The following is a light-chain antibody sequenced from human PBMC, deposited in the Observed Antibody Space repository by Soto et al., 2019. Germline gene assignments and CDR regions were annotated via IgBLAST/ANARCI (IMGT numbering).Light chain of an antibody. CDR1: QSISSY. J-gene: IGKJ4*01. CDR2: GAS. V-gene: IGKV1-39*01. CDR3: QLTTSCPHS. Sequence: IQISQCRSFLAASVGDRVTITCRASQSISSYLNWYQHRPGKAPKVLIYGASTLQSGVPSRFSGSGSGTDFTLTISSLQPEDFTTYYSQLTTSCPHSFAGGTKV.